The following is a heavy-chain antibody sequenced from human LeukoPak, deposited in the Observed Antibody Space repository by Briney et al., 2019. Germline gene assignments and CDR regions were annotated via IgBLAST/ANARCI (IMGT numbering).Heavy chain of an antibody. D-gene: IGHD6-19*01. CDR3: AGEGWVGPYYFDY. CDR1: GGTFSSYA. V-gene: IGHV1-69*05. J-gene: IGHJ4*02. Sequence: SVKVSCKASGGTFSSYAISWVRQAPGQGLEWMGRIIPIFGTANYAQKFQGRVTITTDESTSTAYMELSSLRSEDTAVYYCAGEGWVGPYYFDYWGQGTLVTASS. CDR2: IIPIFGTA.